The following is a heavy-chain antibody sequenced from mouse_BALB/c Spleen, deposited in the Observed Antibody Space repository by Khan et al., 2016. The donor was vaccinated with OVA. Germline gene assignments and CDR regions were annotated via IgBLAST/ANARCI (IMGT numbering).Heavy chain of an antibody. CDR3: TRQGYDAWFTY. J-gene: IGHJ3*01. CDR1: GYSFTTYY. D-gene: IGHD2-2*01. V-gene: IGHV1S135*01. Sequence: MQLEESGPELMKPGASVKISCKASGYSFTTYYIHWVIQSHGKSLEWIGFIDPFSGGTTYNQKFKGKATLTADKSYSTAYIHLSNLTSEDSAVYYCTRQGYDAWFTYWGQGTLVTVSA. CDR2: IDPFSGGT.